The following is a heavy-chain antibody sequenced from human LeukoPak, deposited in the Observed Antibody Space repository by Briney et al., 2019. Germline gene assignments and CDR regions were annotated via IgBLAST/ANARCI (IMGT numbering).Heavy chain of an antibody. CDR2: ISTSSSYI. V-gene: IGHV3-21*01. D-gene: IGHD3-3*01. Sequence: GGSLRLSRAASGFTFSSYSMSWVRQAPGKGLEWVSSISTSSSYIYYADSGKGRFTISRDNAKNSLYLQMNSLRAEDTAVYYCAKSADNYYYYYMDVWGKGTTVTVSS. CDR3: AKSADNYYYYYMDV. CDR1: GFTFSSYS. J-gene: IGHJ6*03.